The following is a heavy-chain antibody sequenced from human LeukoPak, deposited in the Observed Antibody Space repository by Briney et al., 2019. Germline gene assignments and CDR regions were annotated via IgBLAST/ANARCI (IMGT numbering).Heavy chain of an antibody. CDR1: GGSISSYY. J-gene: IGHJ5*02. D-gene: IGHD6-13*01. V-gene: IGHV4-34*01. Sequence: SETLSLTCTVSGGSISSYYWSWIRQPPGKGLEWIGEINHSGSTNYNPSLKSRVTISVDTSKNQFSLKLSSVTAADTAVYYCARGGIAAAKARKRINWFDPWGQGTLVTVSS. CDR3: ARGGIAAAKARKRINWFDP. CDR2: INHSGST.